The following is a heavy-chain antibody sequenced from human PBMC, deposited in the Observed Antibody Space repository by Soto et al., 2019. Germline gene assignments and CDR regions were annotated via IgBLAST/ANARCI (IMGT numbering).Heavy chain of an antibody. D-gene: IGHD3-10*01. J-gene: IGHJ4*02. CDR1: GNSLTSGYY. V-gene: IGHV4-38-2*02. CDR2: IYHSGST. CDR3: AREYYGEYYFDH. Sequence: SETLSLTCAFSGNSLTSGYYLVWLRQPPGKGLEWIGTIYHSGSTYYNPSLKSRVTISLDKSKNQFSLKLSSVTAADTAVYYCAREYYGEYYFDHWGQGNLVTVS.